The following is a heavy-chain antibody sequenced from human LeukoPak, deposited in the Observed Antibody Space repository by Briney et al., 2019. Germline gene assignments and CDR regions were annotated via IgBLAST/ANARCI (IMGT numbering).Heavy chain of an antibody. Sequence: PGGSLRLSCAASGFTVSDNYMSWVRQAPGKGLEWVSVMYSRGDTYYANSVKGRFTFSRDISKNTLYLQMDGLRNEDTAMYYCARDAPQVPAAGVLASWGRGTMVIVSS. CDR2: MYSRGDT. CDR3: ARDAPQVPAAGVLAS. D-gene: IGHD2-2*01. CDR1: GFTVSDNY. J-gene: IGHJ5*02. V-gene: IGHV3-53*01.